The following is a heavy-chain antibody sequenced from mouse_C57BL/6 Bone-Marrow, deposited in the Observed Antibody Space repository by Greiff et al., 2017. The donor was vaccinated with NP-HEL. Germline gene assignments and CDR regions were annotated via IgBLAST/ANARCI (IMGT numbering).Heavy chain of an antibody. CDR3: ARYNYGSSYPYWYFDV. CDR2: IRNKANGYTT. CDR1: GFTFTDYY. D-gene: IGHD1-1*01. V-gene: IGHV7-3*01. J-gene: IGHJ1*03. Sequence: EVKLVESGGGLVQPGGSLSLSCAASGFTFTDYYMSWVRQPPGKALEWLGFIRNKANGYTTEYSASVKGRFTISRDNSQSILYLQMNALGAEDSATYYCARYNYGSSYPYWYFDVWGTGTTVTVSS.